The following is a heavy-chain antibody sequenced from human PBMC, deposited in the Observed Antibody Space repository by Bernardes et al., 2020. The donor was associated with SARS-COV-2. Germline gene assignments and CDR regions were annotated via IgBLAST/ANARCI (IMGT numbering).Heavy chain of an antibody. D-gene: IGHD2-15*01. J-gene: IGHJ4*02. Sequence: GGSLRLSCAASGFTLSNYLFSWFRQAPGKGLEWVSSISGAGMYIYYADSVKGRFIISRDNAENSLKLQMNSLRAEDTAVYYCARLISGQLDYWGQGTLVTVSS. CDR2: ISGAGMYI. CDR1: GFTLSNYL. CDR3: ARLISGQLDY. V-gene: IGHV3-21*01.